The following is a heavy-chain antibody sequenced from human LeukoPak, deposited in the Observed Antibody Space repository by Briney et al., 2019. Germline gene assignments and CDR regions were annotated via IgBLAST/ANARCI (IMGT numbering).Heavy chain of an antibody. V-gene: IGHV3-30*18. Sequence: GTSLKLSCVASGFTFSSYGMHWVRQAPGKGLEWVAVISYDGSNKYYADSVKGRFTISRDNSKNTLYLQMNSLRAEDTAVYYCAKDAIGQQLVLFAQDYYYYGMDVWGQGTTVTVSS. J-gene: IGHJ6*02. CDR1: GFTFSSYG. CDR2: ISYDGSNK. CDR3: AKDAIGQQLVLFAQDYYYYGMDV. D-gene: IGHD6-13*01.